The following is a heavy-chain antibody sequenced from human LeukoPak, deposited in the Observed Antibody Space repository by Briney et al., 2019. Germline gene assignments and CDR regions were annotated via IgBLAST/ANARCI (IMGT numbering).Heavy chain of an antibody. J-gene: IGHJ3*02. V-gene: IGHV3-53*03. CDR1: GLTVSNSY. CDR2: LYRDDTS. Sequence: GGSLRLSCAASGLTVSNSYINWVRQPPGKGLEWVSVLYRDDTSYYAESVKGRFTISGDSAKNTLDLQMSGLRAEDTAMYYCVSGYCRGARCHAFAFDIWGQGTMVTVSS. CDR3: VSGYCRGARCHAFAFDI. D-gene: IGHD2-15*01.